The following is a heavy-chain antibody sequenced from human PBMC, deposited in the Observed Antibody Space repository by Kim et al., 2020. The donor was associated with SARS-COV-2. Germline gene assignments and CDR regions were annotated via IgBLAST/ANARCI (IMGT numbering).Heavy chain of an antibody. CDR2: IRQDGREK. CDR1: GFSLVNYW. D-gene: IGHD2-15*01. V-gene: IGHV3-7*01. CDR3: ARVMGGGAWSMDV. J-gene: IGHJ6*02. Sequence: GGSLRLSCAASGFSLVNYWMTWVRQAPGGGLEWVVNIRQDGREKFYVDSLKGRFTISRDNAENSLFLQMRSLRAEDTAIYYCARVMGGGAWSMDVWGQGTAVTVSS.